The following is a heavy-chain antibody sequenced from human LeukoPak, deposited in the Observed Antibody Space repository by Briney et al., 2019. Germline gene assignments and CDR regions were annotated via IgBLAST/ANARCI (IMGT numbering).Heavy chain of an antibody. J-gene: IGHJ4*02. CDR3: ARDRGYSSGWFDY. D-gene: IGHD6-19*01. CDR2: ISSSGSTI. V-gene: IGHV3-48*03. CDR1: GYTFSSYE. Sequence: AGGPLRLFYAASGYTFSSYEINWLRQARGKGLECVSYISSSGSTIYYADSVKGRFTISRDNAKNSLYLQMNSLGAEDTAVYYCARDRGYSSGWFDYWGQGTLVTVSS.